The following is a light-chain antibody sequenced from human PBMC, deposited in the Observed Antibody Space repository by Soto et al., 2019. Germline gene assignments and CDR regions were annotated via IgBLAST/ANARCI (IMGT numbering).Light chain of an antibody. J-gene: IGKJ1*01. CDR3: HQYYSFPRT. Sequence: IQLTQSPSSLSASVGDRVAITCRSSQSINNFLNWYQQKPGKAPKLLIYAVSSLQGGVPSRFSGSGSGTDFTLTISSLQPDDFATYYCHQYYSFPRTFGQGTKVDIK. CDR2: AVS. CDR1: QSINNF. V-gene: IGKV1-39*01.